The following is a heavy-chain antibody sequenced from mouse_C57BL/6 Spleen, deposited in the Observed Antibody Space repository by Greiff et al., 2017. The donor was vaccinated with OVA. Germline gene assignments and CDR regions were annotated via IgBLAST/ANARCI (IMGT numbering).Heavy chain of an antibody. D-gene: IGHD2-1*01. Sequence: ESGPGLVKPSQSLSLTCSVTGYSITSGYYWNWIRQFPGNKLEWMGYISYDGSNNYNPSLKNRISITRDTSKNQFFLKLNSVTTEDTATYYCASGRLELIYYRDYYAMDYWGQGTSVTVSS. V-gene: IGHV3-6*01. CDR1: GYSITSGYY. J-gene: IGHJ4*01. CDR3: ASGRLELIYYRDYYAMDY. CDR2: ISYDGSN.